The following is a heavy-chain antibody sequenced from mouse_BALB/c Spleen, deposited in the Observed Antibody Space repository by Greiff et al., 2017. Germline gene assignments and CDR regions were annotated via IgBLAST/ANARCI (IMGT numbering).Heavy chain of an antibody. V-gene: IGHV1S29*02. CDR3: ARGMRYGYDRRYAMDY. D-gene: IGHD2-2*01. J-gene: IGHJ4*01. Sequence: EVQLQQSGPELVKPGASVKISCKASGYTFTDYNMHWVKQSHGKSLEWIGYIYPYNGGTGYNQKFKSKATLTVDNSSSTAYMELRSLTSEDSAVYYCARGMRYGYDRRYAMDYWGQGTSVTVSS. CDR1: GYTFTDYN. CDR2: IYPYNGGT.